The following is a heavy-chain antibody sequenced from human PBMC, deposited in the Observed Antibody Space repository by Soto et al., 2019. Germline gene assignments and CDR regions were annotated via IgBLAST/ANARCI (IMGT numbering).Heavy chain of an antibody. Sequence: QGQLQQSGPGLVKPSQTLSLTCAISGDSVSSDITSWNWIRQSPSRGLEWLGRTYYRSKWFHDYAVSVKSRITINPDTSKNQLSLELNSMTPADTAVYYCARGNALDVWGQGNVVTVSS. D-gene: IGHD1-1*01. CDR2: TYYRSKWFH. CDR1: GDSVSSDITS. V-gene: IGHV6-1*01. CDR3: ARGNALDV. J-gene: IGHJ3*01.